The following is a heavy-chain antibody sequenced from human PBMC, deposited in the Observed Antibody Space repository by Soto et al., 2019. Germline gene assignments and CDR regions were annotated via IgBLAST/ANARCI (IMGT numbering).Heavy chain of an antibody. Sequence: SETLSLTCAVYGGSFSGYYWSWIRQPPGKGLEWIGEINHSGSTNYNPSLKSRVTISVDTSKNQFSLKLSSVTAADTAVYYCASLTSGFFDYWGQGTLVTVSS. CDR2: INHSGST. CDR3: ASLTSGFFDY. V-gene: IGHV4-34*01. J-gene: IGHJ4*02. D-gene: IGHD6-19*01. CDR1: GGSFSGYY.